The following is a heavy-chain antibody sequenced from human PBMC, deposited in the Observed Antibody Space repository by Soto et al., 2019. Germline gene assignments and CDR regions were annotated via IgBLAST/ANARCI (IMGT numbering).Heavy chain of an antibody. CDR2: IYYSGST. Sequence: SETLSLTCTVSGGSISSGGYYWSWIRQHPGKGLEWIGYIYYSGSTYYNPSPKSRVTISVDTSKNQFSLKLSSVTAADTAVYYCARDYGRFNYYGMDVWGQGTTVTVSS. CDR1: GGSISSGGYY. CDR3: ARDYGRFNYYGMDV. J-gene: IGHJ6*02. D-gene: IGHD3-10*01. V-gene: IGHV4-31*03.